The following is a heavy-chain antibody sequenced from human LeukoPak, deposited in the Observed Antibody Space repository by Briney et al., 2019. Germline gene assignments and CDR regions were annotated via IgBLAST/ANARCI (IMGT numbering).Heavy chain of an antibody. J-gene: IGHJ4*02. Sequence: GASVKVSCKASGYTFTSYAMHWVRQAPGQRLEWMGWINAGNGNTKYSQKFQGRITITRDTSISTAYMELSSLRSEDTAVYYCARSGTGDERIGVDYWGQGTLVTVSS. V-gene: IGHV1-3*01. CDR1: GYTFTSYA. D-gene: IGHD3-10*01. CDR2: INAGNGNT. CDR3: ARSGTGDERIGVDY.